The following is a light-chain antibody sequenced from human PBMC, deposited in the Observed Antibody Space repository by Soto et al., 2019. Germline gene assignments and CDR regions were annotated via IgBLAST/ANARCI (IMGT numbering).Light chain of an antibody. CDR3: QQYGSSPHT. CDR2: GAC. Sequence: EIVLTQSPGPLSLSPGERATLSCRASQSVSSSYLAWYQHKPGQAPRLLIYGACSRATGIPDRFSGNGSGTDFTLTISSLEPEDFAVYYCQQYGSSPHTFGQGTKLEIK. J-gene: IGKJ2*01. V-gene: IGKV3-20*01. CDR1: QSVSSSY.